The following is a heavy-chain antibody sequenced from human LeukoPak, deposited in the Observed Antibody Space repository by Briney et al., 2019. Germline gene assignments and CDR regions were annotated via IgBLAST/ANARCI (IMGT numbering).Heavy chain of an antibody. D-gene: IGHD4-17*01. CDR1: GFTFSTYW. CDR3: ARHPGGEGDYGDYYYYYYMDV. Sequence: GGSLRLSCAASGFTFSTYWMSWVRQAPGKGLEWVANIKQDGSEKYYVDSVKGRFTISRDNANNSLYLQMNSLRAEDTAVYYCARHPGGEGDYGDYYYYYYMDVWGKGTTVTVSS. J-gene: IGHJ6*03. CDR2: IKQDGSEK. V-gene: IGHV3-7*01.